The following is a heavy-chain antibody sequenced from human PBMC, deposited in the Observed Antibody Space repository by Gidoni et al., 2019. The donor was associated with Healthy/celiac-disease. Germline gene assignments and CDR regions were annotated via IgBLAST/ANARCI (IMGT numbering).Heavy chain of an antibody. Sequence: QVQLQESGPGLVKPSETLSLTCAVSGYSISSGYYWGWIRQPPGKGLEWIGSIYHSGSTYYNPSLKSRVTISVDTSKNQFSLKLSSVTAADTAVYYCARDLGYSSGWPNWFDPWGQGTLVTVSS. J-gene: IGHJ5*02. D-gene: IGHD6-19*01. CDR3: ARDLGYSSGWPNWFDP. CDR2: IYHSGST. CDR1: GYSISSGYY. V-gene: IGHV4-38-2*02.